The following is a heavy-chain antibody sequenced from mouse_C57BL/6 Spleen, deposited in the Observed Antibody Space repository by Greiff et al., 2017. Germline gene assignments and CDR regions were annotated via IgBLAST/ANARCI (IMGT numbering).Heavy chain of an antibody. V-gene: IGHV1-72*01. CDR1: GYTFTSYW. D-gene: IGHD2-2*01. J-gene: IGHJ3*01. Sequence: QVQLQQPGAELVKPGASVKMSCKASGYTFTSYWMHWVKQRPGRGLEWIGSIDPTSGGTNYNEKFKSKATLTVDKPSSTAYMQLSSLTSEDSAVYYCARWDGYVPFAYWGQGTLVTVSA. CDR3: ARWDGYVPFAY. CDR2: IDPTSGGT.